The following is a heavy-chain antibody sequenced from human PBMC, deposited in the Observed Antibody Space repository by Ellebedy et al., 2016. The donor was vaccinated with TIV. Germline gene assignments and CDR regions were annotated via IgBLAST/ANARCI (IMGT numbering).Heavy chain of an antibody. CDR1: GFTFSSYF. CDR3: AREGGNSGSYVDAFDI. D-gene: IGHD1-26*01. V-gene: IGHV3-30-3*01. CDR2: LSYDGNDK. Sequence: GESLKISCAASGFTFSSYFIHWVRQAPDKGLDRVAFLSYDGNDKYYADSVKGRFTVSRDNSKNTLYLQMNSLRAEDSAMYYCAREGGNSGSYVDAFDIWGQGTMVTVSS. J-gene: IGHJ3*02.